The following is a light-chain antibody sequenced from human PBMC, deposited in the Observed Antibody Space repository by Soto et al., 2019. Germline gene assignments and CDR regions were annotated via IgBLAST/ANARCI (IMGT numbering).Light chain of an antibody. V-gene: IGKV3-11*01. CDR1: QSASSY. J-gene: IGKJ4*01. CDR3: QQRYNWPLT. CDR2: DAS. Sequence: IVVTQSPATLSLSPGEGATLSCRPSQSASSYLAWYQQKPGQAPRLLIYDASDRASGIPARFSGSGSGTDFTLTISSLEPEDFAVYYCQQRYNWPLTFGGGTKVDIK.